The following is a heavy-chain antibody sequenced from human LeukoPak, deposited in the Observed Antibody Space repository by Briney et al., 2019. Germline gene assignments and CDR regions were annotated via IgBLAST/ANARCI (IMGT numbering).Heavy chain of an antibody. D-gene: IGHD6-19*01. CDR1: GFTFSSYS. V-gene: IGHV3-21*04. CDR3: AKDHITRGWYMRYFDY. Sequence: GGSLRLSCAASGFTFSSYSMNWVRQAPGKGLEWVSSISSSSTYIYYADSVKGRFTISRDNAKNSLYLQMNSLRAEDTAVYYCAKDHITRGWYMRYFDYWGQGTLVTVSS. J-gene: IGHJ4*02. CDR2: ISSSSTYI.